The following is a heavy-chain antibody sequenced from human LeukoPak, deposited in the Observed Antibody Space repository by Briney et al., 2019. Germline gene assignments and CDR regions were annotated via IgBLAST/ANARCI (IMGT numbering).Heavy chain of an antibody. V-gene: IGHV4-61*02. CDR2: IYTSGST. Sequence: ASQTLSLTCTVSGGSISSGSYYWSWIRQPAGKGLEWIGRIYTSGSTNYNPSLKSRVTISVDTSKNQFSLKLSSVTAADTAVYYCARGWGSSSRLSYFDYWGQGTLVTVSS. CDR1: GGSISSGSYY. D-gene: IGHD6-6*01. J-gene: IGHJ4*02. CDR3: ARGWGSSSRLSYFDY.